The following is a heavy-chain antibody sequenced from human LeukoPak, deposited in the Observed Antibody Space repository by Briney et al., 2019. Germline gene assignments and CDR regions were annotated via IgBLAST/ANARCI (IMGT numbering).Heavy chain of an antibody. J-gene: IGHJ5*01. CDR3: ARDKVTVTGNWFDS. V-gene: IGHV4-31*02. CDR2: IYYTGST. D-gene: IGHD4-17*01. CDR1: GFTVSSNY. Sequence: LRLSCAASGFTVSSNYMSWIRQPPGKGLEWMGYIYYTGSTHYNPSLKSRISMSVDTSKRQFSLNLMSVTGADTAIYYCARDKVTVTGNWFDSWGQGTLVAVSS.